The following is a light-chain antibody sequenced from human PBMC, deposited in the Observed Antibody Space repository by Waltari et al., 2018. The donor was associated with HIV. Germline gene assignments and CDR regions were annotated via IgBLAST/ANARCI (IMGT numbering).Light chain of an antibody. J-gene: IGKJ2*01. CDR3: QQYNNWPPYT. CDR1: QSVSSN. Sequence: EIVMTQSPATLSVSPGERATLSCRASQSVSSNLAWYQKKPGQAPRLLIYGASTRATGIPARFSGSGSGTEFTLSLSSLHSEDFAVYYCQQYNNWPPYTFGQGTKLEIK. V-gene: IGKV3-15*01. CDR2: GAS.